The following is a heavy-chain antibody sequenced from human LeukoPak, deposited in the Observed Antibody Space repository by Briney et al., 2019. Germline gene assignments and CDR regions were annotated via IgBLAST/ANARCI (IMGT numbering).Heavy chain of an antibody. CDR1: GYTFTSYG. Sequence: ASVKVSCKASGYTFTSYGISWVRQAPGQGLEWMGWISAYNGNTNYAQKLQGRVTMTTDTSTSTAYMELRSLRSGDTAVYYCARDVWELLALDYWGQGTLVTVSS. J-gene: IGHJ4*02. D-gene: IGHD1-26*01. CDR2: ISAYNGNT. CDR3: ARDVWELLALDY. V-gene: IGHV1-18*01.